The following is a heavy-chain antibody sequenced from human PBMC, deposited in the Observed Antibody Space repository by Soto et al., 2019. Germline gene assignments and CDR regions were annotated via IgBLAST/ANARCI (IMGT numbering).Heavy chain of an antibody. D-gene: IGHD1-26*01. J-gene: IGHJ3*02. Sequence: QVQLVQSGAEEKKPGASVKVSCKASGYAFTSYAMHWVRQAPGQRLEWMGWINAGNGNTKYSQKFQGRVTITRDTSASTASMEPSSLRSEDTAVYYCARDYGGGPFNAFDIWGQGTMVTVSS. CDR1: GYAFTSYA. CDR3: ARDYGGGPFNAFDI. CDR2: INAGNGNT. V-gene: IGHV1-3*05.